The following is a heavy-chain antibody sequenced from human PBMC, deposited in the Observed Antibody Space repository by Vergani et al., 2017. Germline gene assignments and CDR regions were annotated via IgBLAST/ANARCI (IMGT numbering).Heavy chain of an antibody. Sequence: QLQLPESGPGLVKPSETLSLTCTVSGGSISSSSYYWGWIRQPPGKGLEWIGSIYYSGSTYYNPSLKSRVTISVDTSKNQFSLKLSSVTAAYTAVYYCARSTTVTTLSFVWYFDLWGRGTLVTVSS. CDR3: ARSTTVTTLSFVWYFDL. J-gene: IGHJ2*01. D-gene: IGHD4-17*01. CDR1: GGSISSSSYY. V-gene: IGHV4-39*01. CDR2: IYYSGST.